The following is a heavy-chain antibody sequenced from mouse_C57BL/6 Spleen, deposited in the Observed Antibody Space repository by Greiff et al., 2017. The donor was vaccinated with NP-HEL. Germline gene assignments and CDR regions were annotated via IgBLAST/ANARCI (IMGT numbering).Heavy chain of an antibody. CDR1: GYTFTSCG. V-gene: IGHV1-81*01. Sequence: VKLMESGAELARPGASVKLSCKASGYTFTSCGISWVKQRTGQGLEWIGEIYPNNGGTSYNQTFKGTTTLTVDKSSSTAYMELRSLTSEDSAVYYCARRDYYGSRSYYYAMDYWGKGTSVTVSS. CDR3: ARRDYYGSRSYYYAMDY. J-gene: IGHJ4*01. D-gene: IGHD1-1*01. CDR2: IYPNNGGT.